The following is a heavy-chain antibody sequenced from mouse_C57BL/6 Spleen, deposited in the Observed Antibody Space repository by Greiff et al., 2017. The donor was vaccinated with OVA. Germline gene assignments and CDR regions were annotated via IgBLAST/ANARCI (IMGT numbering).Heavy chain of an antibody. J-gene: IGHJ1*03. V-gene: IGHV5-6*02. D-gene: IGHD2-4*01. CDR2: ISSGGSYT. CDR3: ARHDYDAGNWYFDV. CDR1: GFTFSSYG. Sequence: DVKLQESGGDLVKPGGSLKLSCAASGFTFSSYGMSWVRQTPDKRLEWVATISSGGSYTYYPDSVKGRFTISRDNAKNTLYLQMSSLKSEDTAMYYCARHDYDAGNWYFDVWGTGTTVTVSS.